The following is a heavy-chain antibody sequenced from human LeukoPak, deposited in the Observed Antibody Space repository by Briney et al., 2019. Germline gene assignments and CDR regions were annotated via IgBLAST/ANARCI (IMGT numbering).Heavy chain of an antibody. Sequence: ASVKVSCKASGYTFTSYYMHWVRQAPGQGLEWMGIINPSGGSTGYAQKFQGRVTMTRDTSTSTVYMELSSLRSEDTAVYYCARDHHPRYSSGWIYYFDYWGQGTLVTVSS. V-gene: IGHV1-46*01. J-gene: IGHJ4*02. D-gene: IGHD6-19*01. CDR2: INPSGGST. CDR3: ARDHHPRYSSGWIYYFDY. CDR1: GYTFTSYY.